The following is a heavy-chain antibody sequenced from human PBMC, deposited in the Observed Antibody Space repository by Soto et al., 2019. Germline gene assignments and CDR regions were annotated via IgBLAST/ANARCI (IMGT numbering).Heavy chain of an antibody. CDR2: VSTSGRST. CDR3: VKQAHGLDGVAFDY. D-gene: IGHD2-15*01. CDR1: GFIFSEST. Sequence: GGSLRLSCAASGFIFSESTIYWVRQVPGKGLEAISAVSTSGRSTYYADSVKDRFTISRDNSKNTLFLQMGSLRPEDTAIYYCVKQAHGLDGVAFDYWGQGTQVTVSS. V-gene: IGHV3-64D*06. J-gene: IGHJ4*02.